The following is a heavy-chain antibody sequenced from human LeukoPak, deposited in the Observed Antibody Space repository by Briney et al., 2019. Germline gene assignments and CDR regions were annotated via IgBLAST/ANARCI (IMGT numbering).Heavy chain of an antibody. J-gene: IGHJ4*02. CDR1: GFTFSNAW. CDR3: TTDLRNYAVYY. D-gene: IGHD4-11*01. CDR2: IKSKTDGGTT. V-gene: IGHV3-15*01. Sequence: GGSPRLSCADSGFTFSNAWMSWVRQAPGKGLEWVGRIKSKTDGGTTDYAAPVKGRFTISRDDSKNTLYLQMNSLKTEDTAVYYCTTDLRNYAVYYWGQGTLVTVSS.